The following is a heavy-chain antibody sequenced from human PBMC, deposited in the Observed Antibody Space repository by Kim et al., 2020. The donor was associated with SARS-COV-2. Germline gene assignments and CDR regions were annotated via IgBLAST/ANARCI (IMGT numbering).Heavy chain of an antibody. CDR3: ASHYPQSGYVGGLDY. CDR2: IPYTGTT. Sequence: SETLSLTCSVSGDSLSRSWWAWIRQPPGGGLEWIGTIPYTGTTHYNPSLKSRVTISVDTSKSQFSLKLSSVTAADTAVYYCASHYPQSGYVGGLDYWGQGTLVTVSS. D-gene: IGHD5-12*01. J-gene: IGHJ4*02. CDR1: GDSLSRSW. V-gene: IGHV4-39*01.